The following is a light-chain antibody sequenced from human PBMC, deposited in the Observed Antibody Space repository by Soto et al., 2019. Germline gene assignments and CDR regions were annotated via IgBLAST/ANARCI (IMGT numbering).Light chain of an antibody. J-gene: IGKJ5*01. CDR1: QSVNSRY. CDR2: EAS. V-gene: IGKV3-20*01. CDR3: QQYGRPPRAT. Sequence: DTVLTQSPGTLSFSPGERSTLSFSAIQSVNSRYIAWYQVKPGQAPRLLIYEASSRATGITDRFSGGGSGTDFTLSISKVEPEDFAVYYCQQYGRPPRATFGQGTRLEIK.